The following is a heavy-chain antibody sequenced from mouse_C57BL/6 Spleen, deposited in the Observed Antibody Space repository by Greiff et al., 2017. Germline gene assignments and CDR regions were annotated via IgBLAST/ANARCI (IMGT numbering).Heavy chain of an antibody. CDR1: GYAFTNYL. D-gene: IGHD1-1*01. V-gene: IGHV1-54*01. CDR2: INPGSGGT. CDR3: AVHGSSYDFDV. Sequence: QVQLQQSGAELVRPGTSVKVSCKASGYAFTNYLIEWVKQRPGQGLEWIGVINPGSGGTNYNEKFKGKATLTADKSSSTAYMQLSSLTSEDSAVYFCAVHGSSYDFDVWGTGTTVTVSS. J-gene: IGHJ1*03.